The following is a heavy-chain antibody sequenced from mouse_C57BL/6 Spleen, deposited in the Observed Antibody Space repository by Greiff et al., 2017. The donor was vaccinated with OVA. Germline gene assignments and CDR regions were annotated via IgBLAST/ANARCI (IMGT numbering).Heavy chain of an antibody. CDR1: GYTFPSYW. CDR3: AGDDGRFAY. Sequence: QVHVKQSGAELVKPGASVKMSCKASGYTFPSYWITWVKQRPGQGLEWIGDIYPGSGSTNYNEKFKSKATLTVDTSTSTAYMQLSSLTSEDSAVYDCAGDDGRFAYWGQGTRVTVSA. J-gene: IGHJ3*01. D-gene: IGHD2-3*01. CDR2: IYPGSGST. V-gene: IGHV1-55*01.